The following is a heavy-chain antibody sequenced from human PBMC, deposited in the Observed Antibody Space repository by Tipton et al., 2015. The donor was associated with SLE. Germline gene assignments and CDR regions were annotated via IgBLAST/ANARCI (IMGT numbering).Heavy chain of an antibody. J-gene: IGHJ5*02. CDR1: GGSISSNY. CDR3: ARGRESMGYGDLRWFDP. CDR2: INHSGST. V-gene: IGHV4-34*01. Sequence: TLSLTCSVSGGSISSNYWIWIRQPPGKGLEWIGEINHSGSTNYNPSLKSRITISVDTSKNQFSLRLSSVTAADTAVYYCARGRESMGYGDLRWFDPWGQGIRVTVSS. D-gene: IGHD4-17*01.